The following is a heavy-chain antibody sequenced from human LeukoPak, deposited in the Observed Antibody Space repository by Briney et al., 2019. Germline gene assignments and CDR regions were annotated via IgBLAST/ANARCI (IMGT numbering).Heavy chain of an antibody. CDR1: GYTFTGYY. D-gene: IGHD1-1*01. CDR2: INPNSGGT. J-gene: IGHJ6*03. V-gene: IGHV1-2*02. CDR3: AREVSNDPGVLSPVKRRYYYYYYMDV. Sequence: ASVKVSCKASGYTFTGYYMHWVRQAPGQGLEWMGWINPNSGGTNYAQKFQGRVTMTRDTSISTAYMELSRLRSGDTAVYYCAREVSNDPGVLSPVKRRYYYYYYMDVWGKGTTVTISS.